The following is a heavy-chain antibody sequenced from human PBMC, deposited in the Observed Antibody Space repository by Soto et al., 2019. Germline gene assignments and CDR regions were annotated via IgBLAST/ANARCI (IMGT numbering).Heavy chain of an antibody. V-gene: IGHV4-30-2*01. J-gene: IGHJ4*02. CDR1: GGSISSGGYS. Sequence: NPSETLSLTCAVSGGSISSGGYSWSWIRQPPGKGLQWIGYIYHSGSTYYNPSLKSRVTISVDRSKNQFSLKLTSVTAADTAVYYCARRYGRAFDYWGQGTLVTVSS. CDR2: IYHSGST. D-gene: IGHD1-1*01. CDR3: ARRYGRAFDY.